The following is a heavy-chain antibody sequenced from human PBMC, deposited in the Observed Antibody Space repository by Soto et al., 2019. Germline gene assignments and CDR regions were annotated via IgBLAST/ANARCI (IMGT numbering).Heavy chain of an antibody. CDR3: ARKRGTNYDFWRTNWFDP. CDR1: GGSFSGYY. J-gene: IGHJ5*02. CDR2: INHSGST. V-gene: IGHV4-34*01. D-gene: IGHD3-3*01. Sequence: SETLSLTCAVYGGSFSGYYWSWIRQPPGKGLEWIGEINHSGSTNYNPSFKSRVTISVDTSKNQFSLKLSSVTAADTAVYYCARKRGTNYDFWRTNWFDPWGQGTLVTVSS.